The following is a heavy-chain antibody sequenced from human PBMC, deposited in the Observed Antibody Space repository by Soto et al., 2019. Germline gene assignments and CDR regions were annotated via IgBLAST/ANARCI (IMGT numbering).Heavy chain of an antibody. CDR2: ISGSGGST. Sequence: PGGSLRLSCAASGFTFSSYAMSWVRQAPGKGLEWVSAISGSGGSTYYADSVKGRFTISRDNSKNTLYLQMNSLRAEDTAVYYCARIEGIQLWSRDYWGQGTLVTVSS. CDR1: GFTFSSYA. D-gene: IGHD5-18*01. CDR3: ARIEGIQLWSRDY. J-gene: IGHJ4*02. V-gene: IGHV3-23*01.